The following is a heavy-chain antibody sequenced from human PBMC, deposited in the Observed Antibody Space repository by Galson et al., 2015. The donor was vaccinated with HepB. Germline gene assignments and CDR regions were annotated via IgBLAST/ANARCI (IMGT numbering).Heavy chain of an antibody. CDR2: IIPLFGTA. J-gene: IGHJ4*02. CDR3: AREGKVETGPISPFDY. Sequence: SVKVSCKASGSTFRTETISWVRQAPGQGPEWMGGIIPLFGTAKYAQKFQGRVTITADESTSTAYMELSSLRSEDTAVYYCAREGKVETGPISPFDYWGQGTLVIVSP. V-gene: IGHV1-69*13. D-gene: IGHD5-18*01. CDR1: GSTFRTET.